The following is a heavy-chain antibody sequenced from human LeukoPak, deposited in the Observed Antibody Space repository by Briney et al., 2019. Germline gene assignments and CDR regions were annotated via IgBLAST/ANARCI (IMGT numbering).Heavy chain of an antibody. D-gene: IGHD3-16*01. V-gene: IGHV4-34*01. CDR2: INHSGST. CDR1: GGSFSGYY. CDR3: ARVEDYLDAFDI. J-gene: IGHJ3*02. Sequence: SETLSLTRAVYGGSFSGYYWSWIRQPPGKGLEWIGEINHSGSTNYNPSLKSRVTISVDTSKNQFSLKLSSVTAADTAVYYCARVEDYLDAFDIWGQGTMVTVSS.